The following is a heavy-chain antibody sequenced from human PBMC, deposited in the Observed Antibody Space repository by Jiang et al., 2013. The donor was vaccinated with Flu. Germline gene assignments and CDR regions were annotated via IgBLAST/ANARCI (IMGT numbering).Heavy chain of an antibody. CDR2: ISGSGGST. Sequence: RLSCAASGFTFSSYTMSWVRQAPGKGLEWVSTISGSGGSTYYADSVKGRFTISRDNAKNTLYLQMNSLRAEDTAVYHCAKTYDFWSTYSTKYYFDYWGQGTLVTVSS. CDR3: AKTYDFWSTYSTKYYFDY. V-gene: IGHV3-23*01. J-gene: IGHJ4*02. CDR1: GFTFSSYT. D-gene: IGHD3-3*01.